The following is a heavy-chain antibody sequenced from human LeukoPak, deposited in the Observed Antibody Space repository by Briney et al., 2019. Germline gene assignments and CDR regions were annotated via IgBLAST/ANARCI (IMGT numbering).Heavy chain of an antibody. D-gene: IGHD5-18*01. Sequence: SETLSLTCSVSGVSISTYHWNWIRKPPGKGLEWIAFMQSSGNSNYNPSLKSRVTMFVDTSKNQFVLNLRSVTAADTAVYYCAREKRHSYGRYFDHWGQGMLVTVSS. V-gene: IGHV4-59*01. CDR3: AREKRHSYGRYFDH. J-gene: IGHJ4*02. CDR1: GVSISTYH. CDR2: MQSSGNS.